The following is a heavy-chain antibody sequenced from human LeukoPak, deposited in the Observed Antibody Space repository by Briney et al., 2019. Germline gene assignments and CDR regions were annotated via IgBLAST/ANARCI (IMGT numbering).Heavy chain of an antibody. CDR3: ARGAAAGIDY. V-gene: IGHV4-34*01. CDR1: GGSFSGYY. Sequence: PSETLSLTCAVYGGSFSGYYWSWIRQPPGKGLEWIGEINHSGSTNYNPSLKSRVTISVDTSKNQFPLKLSSVTAADTAVYYCARGAAAGIDYWGQGTLVTVSS. CDR2: INHSGST. J-gene: IGHJ4*02. D-gene: IGHD6-13*01.